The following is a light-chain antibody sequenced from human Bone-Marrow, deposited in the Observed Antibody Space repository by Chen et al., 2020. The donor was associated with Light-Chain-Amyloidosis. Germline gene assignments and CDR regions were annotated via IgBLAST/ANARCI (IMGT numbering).Light chain of an antibody. CDR1: DLPTKY. CDR2: RAT. J-gene: IGLJ2*01. Sequence: SYELTQPPWVSVSQGQTARITCSGDDLPTKYAYWYQQKPGQAPVLVIHRATERPSGISDRFSGSSSGTTATLTISGVQAEDEADYHCQSADSSGTYEVIFGGGTKLTVL. CDR3: QSADSSGTYEVI. V-gene: IGLV3-25*03.